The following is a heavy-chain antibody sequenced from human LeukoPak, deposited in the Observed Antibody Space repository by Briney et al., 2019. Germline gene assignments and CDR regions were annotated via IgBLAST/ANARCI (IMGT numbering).Heavy chain of an antibody. CDR2: VSWNSGNV. V-gene: IGHV3-9*01. CDR1: GFRFDDCA. CDR3: AKGRNYYDSSGYYY. Sequence: GGSLRLSCVASGFRFDDCAMHWVRQGPGKGLEWVSSVSWNSGNVAYADSVKGRFTISRDNAKNSLFLQMNSLRAEDTALYYCAKGRNYYDSSGYYYWGQGTLVTVSS. J-gene: IGHJ4*02. D-gene: IGHD3-22*01.